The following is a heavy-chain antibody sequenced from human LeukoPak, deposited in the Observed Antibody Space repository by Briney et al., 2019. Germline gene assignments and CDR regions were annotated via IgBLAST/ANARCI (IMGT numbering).Heavy chain of an antibody. Sequence: GGSLRLSCAASGFTFSSYAMSWVRQAPGKGLEWVSAISVSGGSTYYADSVKGRFTTSRDNSKNTLYLQMNSLRAEDTAVYYCAKEIGIAVDGPRGWGQGTLVTVSS. V-gene: IGHV3-23*01. CDR1: GFTFSSYA. CDR2: ISVSGGST. D-gene: IGHD6-19*01. J-gene: IGHJ4*02. CDR3: AKEIGIAVDGPRG.